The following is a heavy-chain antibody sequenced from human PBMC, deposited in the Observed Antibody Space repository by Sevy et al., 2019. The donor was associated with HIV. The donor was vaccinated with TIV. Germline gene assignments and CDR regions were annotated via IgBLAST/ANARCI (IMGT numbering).Heavy chain of an antibody. Sequence: GGSLRLSCGASGFTFRSYAMSWVRQAPGKGLEWVSVISGRGDTTYYADSVKGRFTLSRDNSKNTLYLQMNSLRVEDTAVYYCAKDRRYGDIGLFDYWGQGTLVTVSS. CDR1: GFTFRSYA. D-gene: IGHD4-17*01. CDR3: AKDRRYGDIGLFDY. V-gene: IGHV3-23*01. CDR2: ISGRGDTT. J-gene: IGHJ4*02.